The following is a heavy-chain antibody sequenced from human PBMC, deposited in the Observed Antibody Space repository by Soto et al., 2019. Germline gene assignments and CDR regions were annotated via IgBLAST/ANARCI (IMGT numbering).Heavy chain of an antibody. CDR1: GFTFSSYG. V-gene: IGHV3-33*01. CDR2: IWYDGSNK. CDR3: ARDYLLDDIVVVVAASYIFDY. J-gene: IGHJ4*02. D-gene: IGHD2-15*01. Sequence: GGSLRLSCAASGFTFSSYGMHWVRQAPGKGLEWVAVIWYDGSNKYYADSVKGRFTISRDNSKNTLYLQMNSLRAEDTAVYYCARDYLLDDIVVVVAASYIFDYWGQGTLVTVSS.